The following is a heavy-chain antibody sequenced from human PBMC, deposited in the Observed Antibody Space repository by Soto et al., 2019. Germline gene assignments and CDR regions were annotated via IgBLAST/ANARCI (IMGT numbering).Heavy chain of an antibody. Sequence: GGSLRLSCAASGFTFSSYAMSWVRQAPGKGLEWVSAISGSGGSTYYADSVKGRFTISRDNSKNTLYLQMNSLRAEDTAVYYCAKDPLIEDYGDYYYYYYMDVWGKGTTVTVSS. J-gene: IGHJ6*03. CDR2: ISGSGGST. V-gene: IGHV3-23*01. D-gene: IGHD4-17*01. CDR1: GFTFSSYA. CDR3: AKDPLIEDYGDYYYYYYMDV.